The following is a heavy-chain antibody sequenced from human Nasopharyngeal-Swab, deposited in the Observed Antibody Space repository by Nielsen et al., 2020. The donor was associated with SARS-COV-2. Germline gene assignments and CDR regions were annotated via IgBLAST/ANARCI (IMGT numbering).Heavy chain of an antibody. Sequence: SETLSLTCTVSGGSISSYYWSWIRQPPGKGLEWIGYIYYSGSTNYNPSLKSRVTLSVDTSKNQFSLKLSSVTAAATAVYYCARGGDGYNGLDYWGQGTLVTVSS. CDR3: ARGGDGYNGLDY. D-gene: IGHD5-24*01. J-gene: IGHJ4*02. CDR1: GGSISSYY. V-gene: IGHV4-59*08. CDR2: IYYSGST.